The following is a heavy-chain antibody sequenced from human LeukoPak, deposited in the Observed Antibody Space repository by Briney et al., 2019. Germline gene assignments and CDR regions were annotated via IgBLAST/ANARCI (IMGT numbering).Heavy chain of an antibody. CDR3: ARWSGGTYYCDY. V-gene: IGHV4-59*02. CDR1: GASVSSSY. D-gene: IGHD1-26*01. J-gene: IGHJ4*02. CDR2: SYYSGST. Sequence: PSETLSLTCTVSGASVSSSYWCWIRQPPGKGLEWIGYSYYSGSTNYNPSLKSRVAISVDTSKNQFSLKLTSVTAADTAVYYCARWSGGTYYCDYRGQGTLVTVSS.